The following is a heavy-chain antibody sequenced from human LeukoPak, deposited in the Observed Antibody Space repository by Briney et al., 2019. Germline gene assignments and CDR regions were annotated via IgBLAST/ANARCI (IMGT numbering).Heavy chain of an antibody. CDR2: MNPNSGNT. CDR1: GYTFTSYD. CDR3: ARGTYYHDKIGPISAFDI. J-gene: IGHJ3*02. D-gene: IGHD3-22*01. Sequence: ASVKVSCKASGYTFTSYDINWVRQATGQGLEWMGWMNPNSGNTGYAQKFQGRVTMTRNTSISTAYMELSSLRSEDTAVYYCARGTYYHDKIGPISAFDIWGQGTMVTVSS. V-gene: IGHV1-8*01.